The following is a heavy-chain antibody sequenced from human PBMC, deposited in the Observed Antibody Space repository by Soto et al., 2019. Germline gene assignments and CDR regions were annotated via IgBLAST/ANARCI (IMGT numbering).Heavy chain of an antibody. CDR2: IVVGSGNT. Sequence: GASVKVSCKASGFTFTISAVQWVLQARGQRLEWIGWIVVGSGNTNYAQKFQERVTITRDMSTSTAYMELSSLRSEDTAVYYCAADIPGSYGDYDAFDIWGQGTMVTVS. D-gene: IGHD4-17*01. V-gene: IGHV1-58*01. CDR3: AADIPGSYGDYDAFDI. CDR1: GFTFTISA. J-gene: IGHJ3*02.